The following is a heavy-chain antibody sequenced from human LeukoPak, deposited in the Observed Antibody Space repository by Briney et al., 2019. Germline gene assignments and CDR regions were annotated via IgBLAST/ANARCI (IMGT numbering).Heavy chain of an antibody. CDR3: ARAARPQYYFDY. V-gene: IGHV4-4*09. Sequence: SETLSLTCTVSGGSISTYYWSWIRQPPGKGLEWIGYIYTSGSTNYNPSLKSRVTISVDTSKNQFSLKLSSVTAADTAVYYCARAARPQYYFDYWGQGTLVTVSS. CDR1: GGSISTYY. J-gene: IGHJ4*02. CDR2: IYTSGST. D-gene: IGHD6-6*01.